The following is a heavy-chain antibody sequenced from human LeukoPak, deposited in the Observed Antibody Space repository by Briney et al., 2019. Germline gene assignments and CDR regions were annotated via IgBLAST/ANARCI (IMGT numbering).Heavy chain of an antibody. D-gene: IGHD3-16*02. V-gene: IGHV1-18*04. CDR1: GYTFTSYY. Sequence: ASVKVSCKASGYTFTSYYMHWVRQAPGQGLEWMGWISAYNGNTNYAQKLQGRVTMTTDTSTSTAYMKLRSLRSDDTAVYYCARYGYVWGSYRYNDYWGQGTLVTVSS. CDR2: ISAYNGNT. J-gene: IGHJ4*02. CDR3: ARYGYVWGSYRYNDY.